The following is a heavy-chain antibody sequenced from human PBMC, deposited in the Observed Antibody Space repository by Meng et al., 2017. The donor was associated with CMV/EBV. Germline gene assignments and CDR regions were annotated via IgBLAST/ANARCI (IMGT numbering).Heavy chain of an antibody. J-gene: IGHJ6*02. V-gene: IGHV1-18*01. CDR2: ISAYNGNT. CDR1: GYTFTSYG. Sequence: ASVKVSCKASGYTFTSYGISWVRQAPGQGLEWMGWISAYNGNTNYAQKLQGRVTMTRNTSISTVYMELSSLRSEDTAVYYCARAPGWFGKRGMDVWGQGTTVTVSS. D-gene: IGHD3-10*01. CDR3: ARAPGWFGKRGMDV.